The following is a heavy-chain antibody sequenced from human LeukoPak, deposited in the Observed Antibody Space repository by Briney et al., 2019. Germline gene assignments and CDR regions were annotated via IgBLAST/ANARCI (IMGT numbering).Heavy chain of an antibody. CDR3: AKSFGVVIDYYYYYMDV. CDR1: GFTFSSYG. Sequence: GGSLRLSCAASGFTFSSYGMHWVRQAPGKGLEWVAFIRYDGSNKYYADSVKGRFTISRDNSKNTLYLRMNSLRAEDTAVYYCAKSFGVVIDYYYYYMDVWGKGTTVTVSS. V-gene: IGHV3-30*02. CDR2: IRYDGSNK. J-gene: IGHJ6*03. D-gene: IGHD3-3*01.